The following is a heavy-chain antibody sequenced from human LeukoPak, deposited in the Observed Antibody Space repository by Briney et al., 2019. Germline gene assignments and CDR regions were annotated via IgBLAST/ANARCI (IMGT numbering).Heavy chain of an antibody. D-gene: IGHD3-22*01. CDR2: ISYDGSNK. V-gene: IGHV3-30*03. J-gene: IGHJ1*01. Sequence: GRSLRLSCAASGFTFSSYGMHWVRQAPGKGLEWVAVISYDGSNKYYADSVKGRFTISRDNSKNSLYLQMNGLRAEDTAVYYCARGLYDSSGYYRAEYFQHWGQGTLVTVSS. CDR1: GFTFSSYG. CDR3: ARGLYDSSGYYRAEYFQH.